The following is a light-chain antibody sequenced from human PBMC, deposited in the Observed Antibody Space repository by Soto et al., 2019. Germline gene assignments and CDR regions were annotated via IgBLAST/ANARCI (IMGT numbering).Light chain of an antibody. CDR2: EVT. CDR1: SSDVGTYNL. J-gene: IGLJ2*01. Sequence: QSVLTQPASVSESPGQSITISCTGTSSDVGTYNLVSWYQQYPGKAPKLVIYEVTKWPSGISNRFSGSKSGNTASLTISGLQAEDEADYYCCSYAGSGTLVFGGGTQLTVL. CDR3: CSYAGSGTLV. V-gene: IGLV2-23*02.